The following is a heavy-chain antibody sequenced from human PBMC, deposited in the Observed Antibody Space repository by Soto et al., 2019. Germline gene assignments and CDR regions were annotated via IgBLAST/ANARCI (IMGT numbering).Heavy chain of an antibody. V-gene: IGHV4-59*08. J-gene: IGHJ6*03. Sequence: SETLSLTCTVSGGSISSYYWSWIRQPPGKGLEWIGYIYYSGSTNYNPSLKSRVTISVDTSKNQFSLKLSSVTAADTAVYYCARGGGSCYSCLHYYYYMDVWGKGTTVTVSS. D-gene: IGHD2-15*01. CDR1: GGSISSYY. CDR2: IYYSGST. CDR3: ARGGGSCYSCLHYYYYMDV.